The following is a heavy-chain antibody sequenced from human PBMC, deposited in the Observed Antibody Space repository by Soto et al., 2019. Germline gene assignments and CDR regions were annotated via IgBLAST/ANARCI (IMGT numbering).Heavy chain of an antibody. D-gene: IGHD3-3*01. CDR2: INSDGSST. CDR3: ARRAPYDFWSGYNGWDHYGMDV. J-gene: IGHJ6*02. Sequence: GGSLRLSCAASGFTFSSYWMHWVRQAPGKWLVWVSRINSDGSSTSYADSVKGRFTISRDNAKNTLYLQMNSLRAEDTAVYYCARRAPYDFWSGYNGWDHYGMDVWGQGXTVTVSS. V-gene: IGHV3-74*01. CDR1: GFTFSSYW.